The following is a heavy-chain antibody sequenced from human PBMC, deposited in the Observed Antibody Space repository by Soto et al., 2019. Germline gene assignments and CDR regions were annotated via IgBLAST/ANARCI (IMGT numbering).Heavy chain of an antibody. CDR2: VYSGGST. CDR1: GFTVSSNY. V-gene: IGHV3-53*01. Sequence: EVQLVESGGDLIQPGGSLRLSCAASGFTVSSNYMSWVRQAPGKGLEWVSTVYSGGSTYYADSVKGRFIISRDNSKNTLNLQLNSLRVADTAVYYCARMPPDELERFDYWGQGTLVTVSS. CDR3: ARMPPDELERFDY. J-gene: IGHJ4*02. D-gene: IGHD1-1*01.